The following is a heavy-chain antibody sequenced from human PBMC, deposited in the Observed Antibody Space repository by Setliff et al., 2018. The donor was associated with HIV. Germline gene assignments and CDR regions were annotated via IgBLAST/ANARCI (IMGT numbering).Heavy chain of an antibody. Sequence: GGSLRLSCVASGFTFGDHAMHWVRQAPGKGLECVSLMTNTGNVINYADSVKGRFTISRDNAKNTLYLQMNSLRAEDTAVYYCARGSSETDYYYYYMDVWGKGTTVTVSS. V-gene: IGHV3-30-3*01. CDR3: ARGSSETDYYYYYMDV. D-gene: IGHD2-2*01. CDR2: MTNTGNVI. CDR1: GFTFGDHA. J-gene: IGHJ6*03.